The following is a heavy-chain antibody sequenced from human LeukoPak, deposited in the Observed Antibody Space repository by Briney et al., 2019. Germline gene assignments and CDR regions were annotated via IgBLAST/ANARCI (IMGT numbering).Heavy chain of an antibody. Sequence: GGSLRLSCAASGFTVSSNYMSWVRQAPGKGLEWVSVIYSGGSTYYADSVKGRFTISRDNSKNTLYLQMNSLRAEDTAVYYCARRCTAAAGGYYGAFDIWGQGTMVTVSS. CDR3: ARRCTAAAGGYYGAFDI. V-gene: IGHV3-66*01. D-gene: IGHD6-13*01. CDR2: IYSGGST. J-gene: IGHJ3*02. CDR1: GFTVSSNY.